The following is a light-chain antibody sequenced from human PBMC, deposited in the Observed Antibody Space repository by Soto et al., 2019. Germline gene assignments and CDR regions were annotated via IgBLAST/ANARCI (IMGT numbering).Light chain of an antibody. CDR1: QSVSSY. CDR2: DAS. J-gene: IGKJ5*01. Sequence: EIVLTQSPATLSLSPGERATLSCRASQSVSSYLAWYQQKPGQAPRLLVYDASNRATGIRARFSGSGSGTDFALTISSLEPEDFAGYYWQQRSNWTPITFGQGTRLEIK. V-gene: IGKV3-11*01. CDR3: QQRSNWTPIT.